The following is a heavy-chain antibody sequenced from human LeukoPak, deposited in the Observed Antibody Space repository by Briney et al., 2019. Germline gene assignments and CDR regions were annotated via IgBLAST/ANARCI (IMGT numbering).Heavy chain of an antibody. CDR2: ISGSGGRT. Sequence: PGGSLRLSCAASGFTFSSYAMSWVRQAPGKGLEWVSTISGSGGRTYYADSVKGRFTISRDNSKNTLYLQMNSPRAEDTAVYYCAKDHCSSTSCSGYFDYWGQGTLVTASS. CDR3: AKDHCSSTSCSGYFDY. V-gene: IGHV3-23*01. J-gene: IGHJ4*02. CDR1: GFTFSSYA. D-gene: IGHD2-2*01.